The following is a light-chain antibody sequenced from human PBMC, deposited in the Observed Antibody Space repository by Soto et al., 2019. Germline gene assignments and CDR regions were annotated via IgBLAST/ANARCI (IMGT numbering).Light chain of an antibody. CDR2: GAS. J-gene: IGKJ2*01. V-gene: IGKV3-20*01. Sequence: EIVLTQSPGTLSLSPGERATLSCRTSQSVSSNDLAWYQQKPGQAPRLLIYGASNRATGIPDRFSGSGSGTDFTITINMLAHEDVAVYCCQQYGSSETFGQGTKLEIK. CDR1: QSVSSND. CDR3: QQYGSSET.